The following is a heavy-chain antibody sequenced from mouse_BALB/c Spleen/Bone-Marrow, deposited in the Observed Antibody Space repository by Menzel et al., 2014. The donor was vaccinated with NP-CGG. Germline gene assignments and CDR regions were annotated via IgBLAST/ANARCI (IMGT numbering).Heavy chain of an antibody. D-gene: IGHD2-4*01. Sequence: EVKLVESGGGLAQPGGSRKLSCAASGFTFSSFGMHWVRQAPEKGLEWVAYISNGSSTIYYADTAKGRFTISRDNPKNTLFLQMTSLRSEDTAMYYCARKGAMITHYYAMDYWGQGTSVTVSS. V-gene: IGHV5-17*02. J-gene: IGHJ4*01. CDR2: ISNGSSTI. CDR3: ARKGAMITHYYAMDY. CDR1: GFTFSSFG.